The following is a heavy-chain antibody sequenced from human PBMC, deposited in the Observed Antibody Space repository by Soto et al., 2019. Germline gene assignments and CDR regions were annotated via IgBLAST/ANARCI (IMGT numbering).Heavy chain of an antibody. CDR3: ARASAAGPYYYYGMDV. CDR1: GGSISGYY. J-gene: IGHJ6*02. D-gene: IGHD6-25*01. CDR2: IYHSGSS. Sequence: KPSETLSLTCTVTGGSISGYYWSWIRLSPRKGLEWFGYIYHSGSSKYNPPLKSRVTISVDTSNNQISLRVTSVTAADTAVYYCARASAAGPYYYYGMDVWGLGTTVTVSS. V-gene: IGHV4-59*01.